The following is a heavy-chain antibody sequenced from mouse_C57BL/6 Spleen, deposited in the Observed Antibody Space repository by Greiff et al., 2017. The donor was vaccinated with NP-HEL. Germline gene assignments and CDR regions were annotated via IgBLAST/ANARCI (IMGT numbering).Heavy chain of an antibody. D-gene: IGHD1-1*01. CDR2: IDPSDSYT. Sequence: QVQLQQPGAELVMPGASVKLSCKASGYTFTSYWMHWVKQRPGQGLEWIGEIDPSDSYTNYNQKFKGKSTLTVDKSSSTAYMQLSSLTSEDSAVYYCARCGGSSKPSYAMDYWGQGTSVTVSS. CDR1: GYTFTSYW. V-gene: IGHV1-69*01. CDR3: ARCGGSSKPSYAMDY. J-gene: IGHJ4*01.